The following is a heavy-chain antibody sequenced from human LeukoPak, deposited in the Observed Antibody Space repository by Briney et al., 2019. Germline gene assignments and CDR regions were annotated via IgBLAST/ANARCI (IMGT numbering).Heavy chain of an antibody. CDR3: AKEGRIAAAGTLYNWFDP. Sequence: GGSLRLSCAASGFXFSSYGIHWVRQAPGKGLEWVAVISYDGSNKYYADSVKGRFTISRDNSKNTLYLQMNSLRAEDTAVYYCAKEGRIAAAGTLYNWFDPWGQGTLVTVSS. CDR2: ISYDGSNK. CDR1: GFXFSSYG. J-gene: IGHJ5*02. D-gene: IGHD6-13*01. V-gene: IGHV3-30*18.